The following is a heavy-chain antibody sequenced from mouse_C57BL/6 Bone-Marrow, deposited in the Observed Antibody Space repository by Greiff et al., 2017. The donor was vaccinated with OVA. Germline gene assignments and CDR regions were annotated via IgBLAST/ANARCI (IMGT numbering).Heavy chain of an antibody. D-gene: IGHD4-1*01. V-gene: IGHV1-69*01. CDR2: IDPSDSYT. CDR3: ARLNWDWFAY. Sequence: VQLQQPGAELVMPGASVKLSCKASGYTFTSYWMHWVKQRPGQGLEWIGEIDPSDSYTNYNQKFKGKSTLTVDKSSSTAYMLLSSLTSEDSAVYYCARLNWDWFAYWGQGTLVTVSA. CDR1: GYTFTSYW. J-gene: IGHJ3*01.